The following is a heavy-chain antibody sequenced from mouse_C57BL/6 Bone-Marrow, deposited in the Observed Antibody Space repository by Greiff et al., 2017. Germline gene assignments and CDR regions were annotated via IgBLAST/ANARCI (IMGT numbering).Heavy chain of an antibody. V-gene: IGHV1-69*01. D-gene: IGHD1-1*01. CDR1: GYTFTSYW. J-gene: IGHJ3*01. CDR2: IDPSDSYT. CDR3: AREERAQYYGSSDGFAY. Sequence: VQLQQPGAELVMPGASVKLSCKASGYTFTSYWMHWVKQRPGQGLEWIGEIDPSDSYTNYNQKFKGKSTLTVDKSSSTAYMQLSSLTSEDSEGYDGAREERAQYYGSSDGFAYWGQGTLVTVSA.